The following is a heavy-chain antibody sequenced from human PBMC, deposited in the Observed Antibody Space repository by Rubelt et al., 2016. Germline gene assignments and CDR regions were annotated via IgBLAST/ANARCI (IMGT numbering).Heavy chain of an antibody. Sequence: QLQLQESGPGLVKPSETLSLTCTVSGGSISSSSYYWGWIRQPPGKGLEWIGYIYYSGITNYNPSLKGRVTISVDSSKNQFSLKLSSVTAADTAVYYCARVAVAAKLDAFDIWGQGTMVTVSS. CDR2: IYYSGIT. CDR3: ARVAVAAKLDAFDI. CDR1: GGSISSSSYY. V-gene: IGHV4-61*05. D-gene: IGHD6-19*01. J-gene: IGHJ3*02.